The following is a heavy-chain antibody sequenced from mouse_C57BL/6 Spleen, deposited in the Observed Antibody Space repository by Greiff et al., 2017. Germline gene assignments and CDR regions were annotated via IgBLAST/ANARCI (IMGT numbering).Heavy chain of an antibody. CDR3: ASSSTMASGG. V-gene: IGHV1-52*01. Sequence: QVQLQQPGAVLVRPGSSVKLSCKASGYTFTSYWMHWVKQSPIQGLEWIGNINPSDSETHYNQKFKDKATLTVDKSSSTTYMQLTSLTSEDSAVYYCASSSTMASGGWGQGTTLTVSS. CDR2: INPSDSET. D-gene: IGHD2-1*01. J-gene: IGHJ2*01. CDR1: GYTFTSYW.